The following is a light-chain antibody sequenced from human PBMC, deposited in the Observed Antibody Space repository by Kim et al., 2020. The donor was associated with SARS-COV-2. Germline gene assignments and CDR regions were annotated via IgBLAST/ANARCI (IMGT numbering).Light chain of an antibody. CDR1: RSDVGGYNY. Sequence: GQCITISCTGTRSDVGGYNYVSWYQQHPGKAPKLMIYDVSKRPSGVSNRFSGSKSGNTASLTISGLQAEDEADYYCSSYTSSSTWVFGGGTQLTVL. J-gene: IGLJ3*02. V-gene: IGLV2-14*04. CDR3: SSYTSSSTWV. CDR2: DVS.